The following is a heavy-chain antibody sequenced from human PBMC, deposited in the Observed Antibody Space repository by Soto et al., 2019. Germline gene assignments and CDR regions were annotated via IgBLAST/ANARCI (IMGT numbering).Heavy chain of an antibody. CDR3: ARDPTIAVAGEGMDV. Sequence: GASVKVSCKASGYTLTGYYMHWVRQAPGQGLEWMGWINPNSGGTNYAQKLQGRVTMTTDTSTSTAYMELRSLRSDDTAVYYCARDPTIAVAGEGMDVWGQGTTVTVSS. D-gene: IGHD6-19*01. V-gene: IGHV1-2*02. CDR2: INPNSGGT. J-gene: IGHJ6*02. CDR1: GYTLTGYY.